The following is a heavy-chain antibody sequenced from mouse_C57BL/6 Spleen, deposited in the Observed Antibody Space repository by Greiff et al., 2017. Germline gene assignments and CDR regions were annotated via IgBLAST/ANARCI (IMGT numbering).Heavy chain of an antibody. CDR2: ISDGGSYT. Sequence: VKVVESGGGLVKPGGSLKLSCAASGFTFSSYAMSWVRQTPEKRLEWVATISDGGSYTYYPDNVKGRFTISRDNAKNNLYLQMSHLKSEDTAMYYCARAYYGNNYFDYWGQGTTLTVSS. D-gene: IGHD2-10*01. CDR1: GFTFSSYA. CDR3: ARAYYGNNYFDY. V-gene: IGHV5-4*03. J-gene: IGHJ2*01.